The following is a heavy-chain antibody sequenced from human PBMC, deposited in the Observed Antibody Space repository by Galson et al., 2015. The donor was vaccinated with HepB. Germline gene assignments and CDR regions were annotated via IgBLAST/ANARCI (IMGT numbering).Heavy chain of an antibody. V-gene: IGHV1-18*04. CDR3: ARVPAANYYYYGMDV. J-gene: IGHJ6*02. CDR1: GYTFTSYG. CDR2: ISAYNGNT. Sequence: SVKVSCKASGYTFTSYGISWVRQAPGQGLEWMGWISAYNGNTNYAQKLQGRVTMTTDTSTSTAYMELRSLRSDDTAVYYCARVPAANYYYYGMDVWGQGTTVTVSS. D-gene: IGHD2-2*01.